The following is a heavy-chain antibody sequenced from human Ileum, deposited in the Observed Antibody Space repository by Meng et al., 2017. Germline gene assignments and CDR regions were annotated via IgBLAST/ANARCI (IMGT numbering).Heavy chain of an antibody. J-gene: IGHJ4*02. Sequence: VQLQESGPGLLRPSRTLSLTCAVSSGSISSNTYWSWVRQPPGKGLEWIGQISHSGSAYYNPSLKSRVTMSVDKSKSQFSLMLTSVTAADTAIYYCARHGGYSQDFWGQGTLVTVSS. CDR1: SGSISSNTY. D-gene: IGHD4-23*01. CDR3: ARHGGYSQDF. CDR2: ISHSGSA. V-gene: IGHV4-4*02.